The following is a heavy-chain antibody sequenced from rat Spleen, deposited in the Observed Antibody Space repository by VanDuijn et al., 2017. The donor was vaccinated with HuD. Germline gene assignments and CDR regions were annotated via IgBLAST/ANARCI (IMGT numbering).Heavy chain of an antibody. V-gene: IGHV2-15*01. CDR3: ARAGYLRDWYFDF. J-gene: IGHJ1*01. CDR2: IWSGGST. Sequence: QVQLKESGPGLVQPSQTLSLTCTVSGFSLTNFGVTWVRQPPGKGLEWIGAIWSGGSTDYSSALKSRLSISRDTSKSQVLLKMNSLQTEDTATYFCARAGYLRDWYFDFWGPGTMVTVSS. CDR1: GFSLTNFG. D-gene: IGHD2-2*01.